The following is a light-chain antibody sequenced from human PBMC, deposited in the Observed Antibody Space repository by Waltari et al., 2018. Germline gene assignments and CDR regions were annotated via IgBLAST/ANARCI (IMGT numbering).Light chain of an antibody. CDR2: RNN. CDR1: SSNIGSNY. V-gene: IGLV1-47*01. J-gene: IGLJ3*02. Sequence: QSVLTQPPSASGTPGQRVTISCSGSSSNIGSNYVYWYQQLPGTAPKLLIYRNNQRPSGVPARFPGSKSGTSASLAISGLRSEDEADYYCAAWDDSLSGRVFGGGTKLTVL. CDR3: AAWDDSLSGRV.